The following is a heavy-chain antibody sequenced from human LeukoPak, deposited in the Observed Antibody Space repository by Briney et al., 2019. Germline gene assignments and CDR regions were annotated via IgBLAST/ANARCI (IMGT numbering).Heavy chain of an antibody. CDR1: GYTLTELS. CDR3: ATDRSGWYKDAFDI. J-gene: IGHJ3*02. Sequence: ASVKVSCKVSGYTLTELSKHWVRQAPGKGLEWMGGFDPEDGETIYAQKFQGRVTMTEVTSTDTAYMELSSLRSEDTAVYYCATDRSGWYKDAFDIWGQGTMVTVSS. CDR2: FDPEDGET. V-gene: IGHV1-24*01. D-gene: IGHD1-14*01.